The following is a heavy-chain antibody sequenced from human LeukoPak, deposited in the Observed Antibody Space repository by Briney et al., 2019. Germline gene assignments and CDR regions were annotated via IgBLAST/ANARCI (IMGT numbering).Heavy chain of an antibody. V-gene: IGHV4-34*01. Sequence: SETLSLTCGVYGGSFSGYYWSWIRQPPGKGLEWIGEINHIGSTNYNPSLKSRVTISVDTSKNQFSLKLSSVTAADTAVYYCAVGYCSSTSCFDVDYYYYGMDVWGQETTVTVSS. CDR2: INHIGST. D-gene: IGHD2-2*01. J-gene: IGHJ6*02. CDR1: GGSFSGYY. CDR3: AVGYCSSTSCFDVDYYYYGMDV.